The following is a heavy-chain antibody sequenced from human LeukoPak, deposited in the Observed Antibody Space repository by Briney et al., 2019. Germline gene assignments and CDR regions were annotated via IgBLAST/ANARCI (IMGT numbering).Heavy chain of an antibody. CDR2: INPGDSDT. CDR3: ARSAGHCTDGVCYAYNWFDP. J-gene: IGHJ5*02. Sequence: GESLKISCQASGYSFTSSWIGWARQMPGKGLEWMAIINPGDSDTRYSPSFQGQVTISADKSISTAYLQWSSLKASDTAMYFCARSAGHCTDGVCYAYNWFDPWGQGTLVTVSS. D-gene: IGHD2-8*01. V-gene: IGHV5-51*01. CDR1: GYSFTSSW.